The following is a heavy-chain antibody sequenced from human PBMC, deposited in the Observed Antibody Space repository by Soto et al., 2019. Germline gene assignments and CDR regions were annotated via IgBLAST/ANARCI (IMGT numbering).Heavy chain of an antibody. D-gene: IGHD3-22*01. Sequence: QVQLVQSGAEVKKPGASVKVSCKASGYTFPNYAIHWVRQAPGQRLECMGWINAASGNTKYSQSFQGRVTITRDLSASTAYIELSSLTSEDPAVYLCARGGYSSGYYYSFASWGQGTLVTVPS. J-gene: IGHJ4*02. CDR2: INAASGNT. V-gene: IGHV1-3*01. CDR1: GYTFPNYA. CDR3: ARGGYSSGYYYSFAS.